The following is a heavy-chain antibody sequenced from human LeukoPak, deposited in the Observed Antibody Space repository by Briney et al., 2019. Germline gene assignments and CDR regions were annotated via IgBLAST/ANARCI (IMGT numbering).Heavy chain of an antibody. D-gene: IGHD2-15*01. CDR1: GYTFTTYG. Sequence: ASVKVSCQASGYTFTTYGLSWVRQAPGQGLEWMGIINPSGGSTSYAQKFQGRVTMTRDTSTSTVYMELNSLRSEDTAVYYCAKGYCSGGTCYSYDYWGQGTLVTVSS. J-gene: IGHJ4*02. CDR2: INPSGGST. CDR3: AKGYCSGGTCYSYDY. V-gene: IGHV1-46*01.